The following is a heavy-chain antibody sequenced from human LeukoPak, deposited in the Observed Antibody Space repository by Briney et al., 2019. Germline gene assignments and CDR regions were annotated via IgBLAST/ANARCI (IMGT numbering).Heavy chain of an antibody. D-gene: IGHD1-26*01. CDR1: GFSFSSYA. J-gene: IGHJ4*02. CDR2: IYSGRST. CDR3: ARYSGTFSNSYFDC. Sequence: GGSLRLSCATSGFSFSSYAMSWVRQAPGKGLEWVSLIYSGRSTYYADSVKGRFIITRDNSKNTLYLQMNSLRAEDTAVYYCARYSGTFSNSYFDCWGQGTLVTVSS. V-gene: IGHV3-66*01.